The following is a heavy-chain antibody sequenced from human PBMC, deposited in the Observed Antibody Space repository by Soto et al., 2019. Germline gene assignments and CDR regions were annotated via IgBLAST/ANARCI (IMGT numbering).Heavy chain of an antibody. CDR1: GFTFSSYA. CDR3: ARVGRYSSGWSRKNYYYYYGMDV. CDR2: ISYDGSNK. V-gene: IGHV3-30-3*01. D-gene: IGHD6-19*01. Sequence: PGGSLRLSCAASGFTFSSYAMHWVRQAPGKGLEWVAVISYDGSNKYYADSVKGRFTISRDNSKNTLYLQMNSLRAEDTAVYYCARVGRYSSGWSRKNYYYYYGMDVWGQGTTVTVSS. J-gene: IGHJ6*02.